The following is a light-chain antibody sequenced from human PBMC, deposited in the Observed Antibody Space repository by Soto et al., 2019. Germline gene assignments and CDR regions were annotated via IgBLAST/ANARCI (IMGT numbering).Light chain of an antibody. CDR3: HRLGNSAST. CDR2: GAS. CDR1: QSVSSTD. J-gene: IGKJ1*01. Sequence: EIVLTQSPGTLSLSPGERATLSCRASQSVSSTDLVWYQQKPGQAPRLLIYGASSRATGIPDRFSGSGSGRDFTLTISRLCPEDFAVYYCHRLGNSASTVDQGTEVEV. V-gene: IGKV3-20*01.